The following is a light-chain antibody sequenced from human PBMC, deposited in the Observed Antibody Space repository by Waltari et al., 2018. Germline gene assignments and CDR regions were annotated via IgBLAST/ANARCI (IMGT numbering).Light chain of an antibody. Sequence: QSVLTQPPSASGTPGQRVTISCSGSGSNIGSKTVNWYQQFPGTAPKLLVYIHNQRPSWVPDRFSGSKSGTSASLAISGLQSEDEADYYCAAWDDSLNTWVFGGGTKLTVL. CDR1: GSNIGSKT. CDR3: AAWDDSLNTWV. CDR2: IHN. J-gene: IGLJ3*02. V-gene: IGLV1-44*01.